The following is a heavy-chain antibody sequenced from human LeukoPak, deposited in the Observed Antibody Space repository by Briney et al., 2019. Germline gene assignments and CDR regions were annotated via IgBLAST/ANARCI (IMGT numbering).Heavy chain of an antibody. J-gene: IGHJ4*02. D-gene: IGHD5-24*01. CDR1: GFTFSSYS. Sequence: GGSLRLSCAASGFTFSSYSMNWVRQAPGEGLEWVSYISSSSSTIYYADSVKGRFTIYRDNSKNTLYLQMNSLRAEDTAVYYCAKDRVDPADYWGEETLVTVSS. CDR3: AKDRVDPADY. V-gene: IGHV3-48*01. CDR2: ISSSSSTI.